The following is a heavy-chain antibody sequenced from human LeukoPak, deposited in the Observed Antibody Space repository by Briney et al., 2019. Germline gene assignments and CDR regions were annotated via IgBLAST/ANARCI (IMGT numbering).Heavy chain of an antibody. V-gene: IGHV3-9*01. CDR2: ISFNSGSI. CDR3: AKVPLIYDSSGNYFDY. CDR1: GFTFDDYA. Sequence: GGSLRLSCAASGFTFDDYAMHWVRQAPGKGLEWVSGISFNSGSIGYADSVKGRFTISRDKAKKSLYLQMNSLRAEDTALYYCAKVPLIYDSSGNYFDYWGQGTLVTVSS. D-gene: IGHD3-22*01. J-gene: IGHJ4*02.